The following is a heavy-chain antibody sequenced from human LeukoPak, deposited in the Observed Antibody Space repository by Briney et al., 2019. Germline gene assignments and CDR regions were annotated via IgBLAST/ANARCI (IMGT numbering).Heavy chain of an antibody. V-gene: IGHV4-39*07. Sequence: SETLSLTCTVSGGSISSSSYYWGWIRQSPGKGLEWIGSIYYSGSTYYNPSLKSRVTISVDTSKNQFSLKLSSVTAADTAVYYCARNINYPTPWGQGTLVTVSS. CDR2: IYYSGST. D-gene: IGHD5-24*01. CDR1: GGSISSSSYY. CDR3: ARNINYPTP. J-gene: IGHJ4*02.